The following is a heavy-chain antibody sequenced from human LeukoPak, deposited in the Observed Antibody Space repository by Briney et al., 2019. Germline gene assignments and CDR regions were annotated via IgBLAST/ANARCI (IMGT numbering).Heavy chain of an antibody. CDR3: ARKYGDYYDSSGYLY. CDR1: GYTFTSYG. D-gene: IGHD3-22*01. J-gene: IGHJ4*02. Sequence: ASVKVSCKASGYTFTSYGISSVRQAPGQGLEWMGWISAYNGNTNYAQKLQGRVTMTTDTSTGTAYMELRSLRSDDTAVYYCARKYGDYYDSSGYLYWGQGTLVTVSS. CDR2: ISAYNGNT. V-gene: IGHV1-18*01.